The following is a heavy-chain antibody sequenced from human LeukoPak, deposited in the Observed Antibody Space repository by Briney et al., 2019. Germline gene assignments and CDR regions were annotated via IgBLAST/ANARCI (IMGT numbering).Heavy chain of an antibody. D-gene: IGHD2-15*01. CDR2: ISSNGGST. J-gene: IGHJ6*03. CDR1: GFTFSSYA. Sequence: GGSLRLSCAASGFTFSSYAMHWVRQAPGKGLEYVSAISSNGGSTYYANSVKGRFTISRDNSKNTLYLQMGSLRAEDMAVYYCARDKVHCSGGSCYDYYYYYMDVWGKGTTVTVSS. V-gene: IGHV3-64*01. CDR3: ARDKVHCSGGSCYDYYYYYMDV.